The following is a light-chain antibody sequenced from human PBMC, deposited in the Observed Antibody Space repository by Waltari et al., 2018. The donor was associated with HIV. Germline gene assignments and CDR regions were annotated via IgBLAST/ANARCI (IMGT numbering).Light chain of an antibody. CDR2: QAS. Sequence: DIQMTQSPSTLSASVGDRVTITCRASQSVNKWLAWFQQKPGEAPKLLIYQASSLGSEVPSRFSGSGSGTEFTLTVNSLQPDDFATYYCQQYISYPFTFGPGAKVDIK. V-gene: IGKV1-5*03. J-gene: IGKJ3*01. CDR3: QQYISYPFT. CDR1: QSVNKW.